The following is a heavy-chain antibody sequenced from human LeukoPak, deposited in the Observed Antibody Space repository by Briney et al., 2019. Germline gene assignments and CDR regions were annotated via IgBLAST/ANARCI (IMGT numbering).Heavy chain of an antibody. Sequence: WETLYLTCTVSGGSISGYYWSWIRQSPGKGLEWIGSISYSGNTNYNPSLKSRVTISVDTSKNQFSLKLISVTTADTAVYFCARHKAFDYDSSGFFFDYWGQGTLSIVSS. CDR1: GGSISGYY. CDR3: ARHKAFDYDSSGFFFDY. V-gene: IGHV4-59*08. CDR2: ISYSGNT. D-gene: IGHD3-22*01. J-gene: IGHJ4*02.